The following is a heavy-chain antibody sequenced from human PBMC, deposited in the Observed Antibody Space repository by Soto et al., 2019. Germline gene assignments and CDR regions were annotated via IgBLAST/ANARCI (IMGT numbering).Heavy chain of an antibody. CDR3: ARVGTSSHGDPRAGWFDP. V-gene: IGHV1-3*01. Sequence: ASVKVSCKASGYTFTSYAMHWVRQAPGQRLEWMGWINAGNGNTKYSQKFQGRVTMTRDTSTSTAYMELRSLRSDDTAVYYCARVGTSSHGDPRAGWFDPWGQGTLVTAPQ. J-gene: IGHJ5*02. CDR2: INAGNGNT. CDR1: GYTFTSYA. D-gene: IGHD4-17*01.